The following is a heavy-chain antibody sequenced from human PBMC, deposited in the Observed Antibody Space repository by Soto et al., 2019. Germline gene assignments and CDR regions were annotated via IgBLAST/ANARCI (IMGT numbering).Heavy chain of an antibody. CDR1: GIPSRRYG. D-gene: IGHD3-10*01. CDR3: AKDQRMYCYGSGSDS. CDR2: ISYDGVNK. Sequence: GGSLILSCAASGIPSRRYGMHWVRQDPGKGLEWLAVISYDGVNKYYADSVKGRSTISRDNSKNTVYLQILNMRPEDTAIYYCAKDQRMYCYGSGSDSWGQGTLVTVSS. J-gene: IGHJ4*02. V-gene: IGHV3-30*18.